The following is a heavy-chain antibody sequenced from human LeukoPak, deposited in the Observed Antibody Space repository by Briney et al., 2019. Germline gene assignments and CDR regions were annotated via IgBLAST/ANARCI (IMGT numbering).Heavy chain of an antibody. J-gene: IGHJ4*02. CDR1: GLTFSSYS. Sequence: GGSLRLSCAASGLTFSSYSMNWVRQAPGKGLEWVSSISSSSSYIYYADSVKGRFTISRDNAKNSLYLQMNSLRAEDTAVYYCARDDRDGYNYYFDYWGQGTLVTVSS. CDR2: ISSSSSYI. CDR3: ARDDRDGYNYYFDY. V-gene: IGHV3-21*01. D-gene: IGHD5-24*01.